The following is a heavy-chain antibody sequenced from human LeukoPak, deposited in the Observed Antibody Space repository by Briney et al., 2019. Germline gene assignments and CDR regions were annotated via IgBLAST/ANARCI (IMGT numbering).Heavy chain of an antibody. CDR1: GYTFTGYY. J-gene: IGHJ4*02. CDR2: INPNSGGT. D-gene: IGHD3-3*01. V-gene: IGHV1-2*04. CDR3: ARGNYDFWSGYPDY. Sequence: ASVKVSCKASGYTFTGYYMHWVRQAPGQGLEWMGWINPNSGGTNYAQKFQGWVTMTRDTSISTAYMELSRLRSDDTAVYYCARGNYDFWSGYPDYWGQGTLVTVSS.